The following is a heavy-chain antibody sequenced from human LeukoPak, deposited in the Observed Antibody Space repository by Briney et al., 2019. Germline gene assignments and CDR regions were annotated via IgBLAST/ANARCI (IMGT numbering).Heavy chain of an antibody. CDR3: ARDEDYGDVEYFQH. CDR2: IIPIFGTA. D-gene: IGHD4-17*01. J-gene: IGHJ1*01. V-gene: IGHV1-69*06. CDR1: GGTFSSYA. Sequence: ASVKVSCKASGGTFSSYAISWVRQAPGQGLEWMGGIIPIFGTANYAQKFQGRVTITADKSTSTAYMELSSLRSDDTAVYYCARDEDYGDVEYFQHWGQGTLVTVSS.